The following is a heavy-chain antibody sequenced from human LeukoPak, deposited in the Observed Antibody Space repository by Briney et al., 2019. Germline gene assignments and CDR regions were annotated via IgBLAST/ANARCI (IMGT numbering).Heavy chain of an antibody. D-gene: IGHD3-16*02. CDR2: IKSKTDGGTT. V-gene: IGHV3-15*01. CDR1: GFTFSSYW. Sequence: PGGSLRLSCAASGFTFSSYWMSWVRQAPGKGLEWVGRIKSKTDGGTTDYAAPVKGRFTISRDDSKNTLYLQMNSLKTEDTAVYYCTTDWDDYDYVWGSYRYPFDYWGQGTLVTVSS. J-gene: IGHJ4*02. CDR3: TTDWDDYDYVWGSYRYPFDY.